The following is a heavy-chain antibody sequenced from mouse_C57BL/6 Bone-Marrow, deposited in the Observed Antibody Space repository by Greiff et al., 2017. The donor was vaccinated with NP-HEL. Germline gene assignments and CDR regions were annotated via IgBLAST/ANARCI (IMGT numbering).Heavy chain of an antibody. CDR1: GYTFTDYY. CDR3: AGGRVYAMDY. D-gene: IGHD3-3*01. Sequence: VQLQQSGPELVKPGASVKISCKASGYTFTDYYMNWVKQSHGKSLEWIGDINPNNGGTSYNQKFKGKATLTVDKSSSTAYMELRSLTSEDSAVYYCAGGRVYAMDYGGQGTSVTVSS. J-gene: IGHJ4*01. V-gene: IGHV1-26*01. CDR2: INPNNGGT.